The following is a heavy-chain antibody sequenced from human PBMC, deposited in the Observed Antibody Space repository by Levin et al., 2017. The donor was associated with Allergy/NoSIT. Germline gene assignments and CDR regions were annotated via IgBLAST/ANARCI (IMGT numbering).Heavy chain of an antibody. J-gene: IGHJ3*02. CDR1: GYTFTGYY. D-gene: IGHD5-12*01. V-gene: IGHV1-2*02. Sequence: ASVKVSCKTFGYTFTGYYMHWVRQAPGQGLEWMGWMNPNSGGTNYAQKFQGRVTMTRDTSISTAYMELISLRSDDTAVYYCARGVPVGTTSPDVFDIWGQGTVVTVSS. CDR2: MNPNSGGT. CDR3: ARGVPVGTTSPDVFDI.